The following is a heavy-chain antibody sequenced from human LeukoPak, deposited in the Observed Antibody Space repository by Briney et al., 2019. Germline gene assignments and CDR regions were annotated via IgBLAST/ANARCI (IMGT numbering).Heavy chain of an antibody. V-gene: IGHV1-18*01. CDR2: ISAYNGNT. D-gene: IGHD1-26*01. J-gene: IGHJ3*02. Sequence: ASVKVSCKASGYTFTSYGISWVRQAPGQGLEWMGWISAYNGNTNYAQKLQGSVTMTTDTSTSTAYMELRSLRSDDTAVYYCARTQWELPHDAFDIWGQGTMVTVSS. CDR3: ARTQWELPHDAFDI. CDR1: GYTFTSYG.